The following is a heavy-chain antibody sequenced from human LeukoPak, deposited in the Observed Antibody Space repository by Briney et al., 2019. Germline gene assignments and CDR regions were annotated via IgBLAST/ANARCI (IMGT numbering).Heavy chain of an antibody. D-gene: IGHD1-26*01. J-gene: IGHJ5*02. Sequence: SVQVSFKATGGTFSSYAISWVRQARGQGRDGMGRIIPILGRANYAQKFQGRVTITADKSTSTAYMELSSLRSEDTAVYYCARDGSSQHTELHSWVGLWGPGTLVTVSS. CDR3: ARDGSSQHTELHSWVGL. CDR1: GGTFSSYA. V-gene: IGHV1-69*04. CDR2: IIPILGRA.